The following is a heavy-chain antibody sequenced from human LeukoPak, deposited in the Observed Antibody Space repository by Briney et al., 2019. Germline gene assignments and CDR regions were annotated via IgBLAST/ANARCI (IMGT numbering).Heavy chain of an antibody. CDR2: ISSSSSSI. D-gene: IGHD1-1*01. Sequence: GGSLRLSCAASGFTFSNYNINWVRQAPGKGLEWVSFISSSSSSIYYADSVKGRFTTSRDNTKNSLYLQMNSLRAEDTAVYYCAIRSLEAPGYWGQGTLVSVSS. CDR3: AIRSLEAPGY. V-gene: IGHV3-48*01. CDR1: GFTFSNYN. J-gene: IGHJ4*02.